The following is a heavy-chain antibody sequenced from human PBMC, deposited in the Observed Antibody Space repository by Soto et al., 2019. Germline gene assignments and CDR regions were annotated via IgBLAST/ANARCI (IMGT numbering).Heavy chain of an antibody. CDR1: GFTFSTYA. CDR3: ARVGYYYSSGYYDALAI. Sequence: GGSLRLACAASGFTFSTYAMHWVRQAPGKGLECVSTIRSDGGSTNYANSVKGRFTISRDNSKNTLYLQMGSLRAEDMAVYYCARVGYYYSSGYYDALAIWGQGTMVTVS. J-gene: IGHJ3*02. CDR2: IRSDGGST. V-gene: IGHV3-64*01. D-gene: IGHD3-22*01.